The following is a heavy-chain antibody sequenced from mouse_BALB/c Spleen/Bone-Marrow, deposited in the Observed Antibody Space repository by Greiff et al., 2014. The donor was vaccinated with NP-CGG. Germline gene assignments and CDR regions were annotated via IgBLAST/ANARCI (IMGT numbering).Heavy chain of an antibody. Sequence: DVMLVESGGDLVKPGWSLKLSCASSGFTFSDFYMFWFRQTPEKRLEWVATISDGGTYTYYPDSVKGRFTISRDNAKNNLYLQMSSLKSEDTAMYYCARSGERYGAMDYWGQGTSVTVSS. CDR3: ARSGERYGAMDY. V-gene: IGHV5-4*02. CDR2: ISDGGTYT. D-gene: IGHD1-1*02. J-gene: IGHJ4*01. CDR1: GFTFSDFY.